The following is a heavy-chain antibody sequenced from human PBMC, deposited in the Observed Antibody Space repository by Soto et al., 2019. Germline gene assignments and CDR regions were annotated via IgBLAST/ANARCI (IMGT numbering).Heavy chain of an antibody. CDR3: AKARDTVTAYDAYDM. J-gene: IGHJ3*02. D-gene: IGHD2-21*02. V-gene: IGHV3-23*01. CDR2: ITGSGGFT. Sequence: GGSLRLSCAASEFTFSSSPMSWVRQAPGKGLEWVSAITGSGGFTNYADSVKGRFTISRDNSKNTLFLQMNSLRAEDTAVYYCAKARDTVTAYDAYDMWGQGTMVTVSS. CDR1: EFTFSSSP.